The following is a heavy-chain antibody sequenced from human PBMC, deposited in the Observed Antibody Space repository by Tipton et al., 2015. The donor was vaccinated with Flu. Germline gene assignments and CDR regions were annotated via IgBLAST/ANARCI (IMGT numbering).Heavy chain of an antibody. J-gene: IGHJ4*02. D-gene: IGHD4/OR15-4a*01. Sequence: TLSLTCTVSGASISTYYWSWIRQPAGKGLEWIGRIYNSGTSNYNPSLQNRVTVSFDTPKNQTSLRLRSVTAADTAVYYCARDRRAMGLFLDYWGQGKLVTVSS. V-gene: IGHV4-4*07. CDR1: GASISTYY. CDR3: ARDRRAMGLFLDY. CDR2: IYNSGTS.